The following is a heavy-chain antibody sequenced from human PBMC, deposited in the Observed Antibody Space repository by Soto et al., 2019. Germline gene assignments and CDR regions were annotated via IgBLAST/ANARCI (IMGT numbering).Heavy chain of an antibody. Sequence: EVQLVQSGAEVKKPGESLRISCKGSGYSFTSYWISWVRQMPGKGLEWMGRIDPSDSYTNYSPSFQGHVTISADKSISTAYLQWSSLKASDTAMYYCARHLPVSGLVGDDRYGMDVWGQGTTVTVSS. V-gene: IGHV5-10-1*03. J-gene: IGHJ6*02. CDR2: IDPSDSYT. D-gene: IGHD3-16*01. CDR3: ARHLPVSGLVGDDRYGMDV. CDR1: GYSFTSYW.